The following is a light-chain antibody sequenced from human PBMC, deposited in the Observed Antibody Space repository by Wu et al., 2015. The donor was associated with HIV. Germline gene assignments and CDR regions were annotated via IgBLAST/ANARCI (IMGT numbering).Light chain of an antibody. CDR3: QQYNSYSWT. CDR2: MAS. Sequence: DIQMTQSPSTLSASVGDRVTITCRASQSISTWLAWYQQKPGKAPKLLIYMASTLDKGVPSRFSGSGSGTEFTLSISSLQPDDFATYYCQQYNSYSWTSGQGTKVEIK. J-gene: IGKJ1*01. CDR1: QSISTW. V-gene: IGKV1-5*03.